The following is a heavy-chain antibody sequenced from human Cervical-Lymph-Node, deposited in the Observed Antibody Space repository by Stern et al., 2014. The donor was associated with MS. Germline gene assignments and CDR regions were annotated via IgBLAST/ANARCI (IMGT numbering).Heavy chain of an antibody. CDR2: INPATGGT. CDR3: ARQNMVRGVTELDF. V-gene: IGHV1-46*01. J-gene: IGHJ4*02. Sequence: QLVQSGTEVKKSGASVRVSCKASGYTFSIYYMHWVRQAPGQGLEWLGIINPATGGTTYAQKFQDRVTMTNDTSTSTLYLEMSSLISEDTAVYYCARQNMVRGVTELDFWGQGTLVTVSS. D-gene: IGHD3-10*01. CDR1: GYTFSIYY.